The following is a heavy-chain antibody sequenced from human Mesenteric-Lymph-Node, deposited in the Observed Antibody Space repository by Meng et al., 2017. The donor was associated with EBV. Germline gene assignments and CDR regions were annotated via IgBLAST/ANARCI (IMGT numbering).Heavy chain of an antibody. CDR3: SRYYYDSTGYVFFDY. CDR2: VYYSGTS. V-gene: IGHV4-39*07. D-gene: IGHD3-22*01. Sequence: DTLAPPCTVSVDSVNTISYYWSWVRQPPGKGLDWVGSVYYSGTSYYSPSLKSRVTISVDTSKNQFSLKLNSVTAADTAVYFCSRYYYDSTGYVFFDYWGQGTLVTVSS. CDR1: VDSVNTISYY. J-gene: IGHJ4*02.